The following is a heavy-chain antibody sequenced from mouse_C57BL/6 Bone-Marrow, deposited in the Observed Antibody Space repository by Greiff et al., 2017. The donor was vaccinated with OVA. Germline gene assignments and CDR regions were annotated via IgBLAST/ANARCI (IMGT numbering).Heavy chain of an antibody. Sequence: VQLLQSGPELVKPGASVKLSCKASGYTFTSYWMHWVKQRPGQGLEWIGNINPSNGGTNYNEKFKSKATLTVDKSSSTAYMQLSRLTSEDSAVYDCARGAAQDNYYDMDYWGQGTSVTVSS. CDR1: GYTFTSYW. CDR2: INPSNGGT. V-gene: IGHV1-53*01. J-gene: IGHJ4*01. D-gene: IGHD3-2*02. CDR3: ARGAAQDNYYDMDY.